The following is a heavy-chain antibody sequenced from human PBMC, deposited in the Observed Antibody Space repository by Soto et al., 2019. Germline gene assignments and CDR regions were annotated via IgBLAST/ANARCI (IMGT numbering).Heavy chain of an antibody. CDR3: ARXGEDIVVVPAAQVYFDY. CDR1: GYTFTSYY. V-gene: IGHV1-46*01. D-gene: IGHD2-2*01. J-gene: IGHJ4*02. Sequence: AAVKVSCKASGYTFTSYYMHWVRQAPGQGLEWMGIINPSGGSTSYAQKFQGRVTMTRDTSTSTVYMELSSLRSEDTAVYYCARXGEDIVVVPAAQVYFDYWGQGTLVTVSS. CDR2: INPSGGST.